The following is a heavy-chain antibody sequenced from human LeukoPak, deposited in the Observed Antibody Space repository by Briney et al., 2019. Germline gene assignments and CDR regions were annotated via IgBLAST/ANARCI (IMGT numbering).Heavy chain of an antibody. J-gene: IGHJ6*03. CDR2: INWNGGST. CDR3: AREAPNHYYYYMDV. V-gene: IGHV3-20*04. Sequence: RAGGSLRLSCAASGFTFDDYGMSWVRQAPGKGLEWVSGINWNGGSTGYADPVKGRFTISRDNAKNSLYLKMNSLRAEDTALYYCAREAPNHYYYYMDVWGKGTTVTVSS. CDR1: GFTFDDYG.